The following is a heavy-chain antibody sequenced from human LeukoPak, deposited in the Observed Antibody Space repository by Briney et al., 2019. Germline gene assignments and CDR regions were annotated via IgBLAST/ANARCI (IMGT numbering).Heavy chain of an antibody. CDR3: ATDVYNPLPGDYYYGMDV. Sequence: ASVKVSCKASGYTFTSYYMHWVRQAPEQGLEWMGIINPSGGSTSYAQKFQGRVTMTEDTSTDTAYMELSSLRSEDTAVYYCATDVYNPLPGDYYYGMDVWGQGTTVTVSS. V-gene: IGHV1-46*01. D-gene: IGHD1-14*01. CDR1: GYTFTSYY. CDR2: INPSGGST. J-gene: IGHJ6*02.